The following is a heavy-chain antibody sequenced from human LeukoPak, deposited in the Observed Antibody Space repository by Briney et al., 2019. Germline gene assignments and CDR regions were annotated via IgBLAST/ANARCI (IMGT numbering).Heavy chain of an antibody. CDR3: ASGSWWYYFDY. J-gene: IGHJ4*02. V-gene: IGHV4-59*01. D-gene: IGHD2-15*01. CDR1: GGSISSYY. Sequence: SETLSLTCTVSGGSISSYYWSWIRQPPGKGLEWIGYIYYSGSTNCNPSLKSRVTISVDTSKNQFSLKLSSVTAADTAVYYCASGSWWYYFDYWGQGTLVTVSS. CDR2: IYYSGST.